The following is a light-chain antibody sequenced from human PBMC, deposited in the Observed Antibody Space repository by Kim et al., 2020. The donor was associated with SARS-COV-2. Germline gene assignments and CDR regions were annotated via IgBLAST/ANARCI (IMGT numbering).Light chain of an antibody. V-gene: IGKV1-6*01. J-gene: IGKJ2*01. CDR1: QGIRND. CDR3: LQDYNYPYT. CDR2: AAS. Sequence: SSSLGDRATITCRASQGIRNDLGWYQQKPGKAPKLLIYAASSLQSGVPSRFSGSGSGTDFTLTISSLQPEDFATYYCLQDYNYPYTFGQGTKLEI.